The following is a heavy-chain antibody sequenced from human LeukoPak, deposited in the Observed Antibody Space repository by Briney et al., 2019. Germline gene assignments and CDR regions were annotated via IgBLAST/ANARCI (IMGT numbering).Heavy chain of an antibody. CDR3: AREYIVVVPAANGMDV. D-gene: IGHD2-2*01. CDR2: INSDGGSI. CDR1: GFTFSNCW. J-gene: IGHJ6*02. Sequence: GGSLRLSCAASGFTFSNCWMHWVRQAPGKGLMWVSRINSDGGSITYADSVKGRFTISRDNANNTLFLQMYSLGAEDTAVYYCAREYIVVVPAANGMDVWGQGTTVTVSS. V-gene: IGHV3-74*01.